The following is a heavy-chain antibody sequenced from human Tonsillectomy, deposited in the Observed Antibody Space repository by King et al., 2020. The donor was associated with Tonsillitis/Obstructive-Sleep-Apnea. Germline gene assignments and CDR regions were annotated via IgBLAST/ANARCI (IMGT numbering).Heavy chain of an antibody. CDR3: ASDPGADY. Sequence: VQLQESGPGLVKPSETLSLTCTVSGDSISSISYYWVWIRQPPGKGLEWIGSIYYSGTPYYNPSLKSRVTISVDTSRNQFSLKLNSVTAVDTAVYYCASDPGADYWGQGTLVTVSS. V-gene: IGHV4-39*01. J-gene: IGHJ4*02. CDR2: IYYSGTP. CDR1: GDSISSISYY.